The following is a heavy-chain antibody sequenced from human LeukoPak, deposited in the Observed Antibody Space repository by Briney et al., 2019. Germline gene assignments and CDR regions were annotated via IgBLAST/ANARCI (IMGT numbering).Heavy chain of an antibody. Sequence: PSETLSLTCTVSGGSISSSSYYWGWIRQPPGKGLEWIGSIYYSGSTYYNPSLKSRVTISVDTSKNQFSLKLSSVTAADTAVYYCARQASGAGLDAFDIWGQGTMVTVSS. CDR2: IYYSGST. CDR3: ARQASGAGLDAFDI. CDR1: GGSISSSSYY. V-gene: IGHV4-39*01. D-gene: IGHD3-3*01. J-gene: IGHJ3*02.